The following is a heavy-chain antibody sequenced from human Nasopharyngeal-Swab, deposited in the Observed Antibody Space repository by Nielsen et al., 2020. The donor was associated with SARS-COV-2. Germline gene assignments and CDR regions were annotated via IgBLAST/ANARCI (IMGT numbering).Heavy chain of an antibody. D-gene: IGHD2-2*01. CDR2: IYPGDSDT. Sequence: KVSCKGSGCSFTSYWIGWVRQMPGKGLEWMGIIYPGDSDTRYSPSFQGQVTISADKSISTAYLQWSSLKASDTAMYYCARQSYCSSTSCYGLDYYYYMDVWGKGTTVTVSS. CDR1: GCSFTSYW. CDR3: ARQSYCSSTSCYGLDYYYYMDV. V-gene: IGHV5-51*01. J-gene: IGHJ6*03.